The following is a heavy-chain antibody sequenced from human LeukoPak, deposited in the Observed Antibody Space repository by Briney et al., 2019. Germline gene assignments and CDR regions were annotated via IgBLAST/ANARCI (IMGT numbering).Heavy chain of an antibody. V-gene: IGHV3-23*01. Sequence: PGESLRLSCAASGFTFSSYALSWVRQAPGKGLEWVSSYSSNVGNTYYADSVKGRFTISRDNGKNSLYLHMSSLRAEDTAVYYCARDPPALEDFDYWGQGTQVTVSS. CDR2: YSSNVGNT. CDR1: GFTFSSYA. CDR3: ARDPPALEDFDY. J-gene: IGHJ4*02.